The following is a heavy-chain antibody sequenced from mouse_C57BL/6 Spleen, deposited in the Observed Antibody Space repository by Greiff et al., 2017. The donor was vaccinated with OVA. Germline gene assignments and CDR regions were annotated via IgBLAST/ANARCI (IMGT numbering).Heavy chain of an antibody. D-gene: IGHD2-5*01. J-gene: IGHJ4*01. Sequence: EVMLVESGGGLVQPGGSMKLSCVASGFTFSNYWMNWVRQSPEKGLEWVAQIRLKSDNYATHYAESVKGRFTISRDDSKSSVYLQMNNLRAEDTGIYYCTAYYSNYHYAMDYWGQGTSVTVSS. V-gene: IGHV6-3*01. CDR1: GFTFSNYW. CDR2: IRLKSDNYAT. CDR3: TAYYSNYHYAMDY.